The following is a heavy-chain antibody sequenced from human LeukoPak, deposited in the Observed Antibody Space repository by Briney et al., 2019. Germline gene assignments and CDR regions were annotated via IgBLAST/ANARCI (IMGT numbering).Heavy chain of an antibody. CDR2: IIPIFGTA. J-gene: IGHJ5*02. CDR3: ARNVRGSSIPNWFDP. Sequence: SVKVSCKASGGTFSSYAISWVRQAPGQGLEWMGRIIPIFGTANYAQKFQGRVTITTDESTSTAYMELSSLRSEDTAVYYCARNVRGSSIPNWFDPWGQGTLVTVSS. V-gene: IGHV1-69*05. CDR1: GGTFSSYA. D-gene: IGHD6-6*01.